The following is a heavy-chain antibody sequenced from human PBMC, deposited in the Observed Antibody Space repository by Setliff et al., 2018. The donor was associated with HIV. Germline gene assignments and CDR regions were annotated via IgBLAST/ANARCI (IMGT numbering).Heavy chain of an antibody. J-gene: IGHJ4*02. CDR1: GFTFNHYA. Sequence: SVKVSCKASGFTFNHYALSWVRQAPGQRPEWMGGTNPQSDIANYAQRFQGRVTITADHSTTTTYMELTSLRADDTAVYYCVRVGPWYYARSGYLASWDYRGQGTLVTV. D-gene: IGHD3-22*01. CDR3: VRVGPWYYARSGYLASWDY. V-gene: IGHV1-69*10. CDR2: TNPQSDIA.